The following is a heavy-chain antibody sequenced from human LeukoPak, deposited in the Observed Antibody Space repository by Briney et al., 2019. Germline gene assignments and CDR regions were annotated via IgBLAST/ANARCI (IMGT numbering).Heavy chain of an antibody. CDR3: ARGQVDTALVIGGWFDH. CDR1: GYAFTSHA. D-gene: IGHD5-18*01. Sequence: ASVTVSCKASGYAFTSHAISWVRQAPGQGLEWMGWINPYTGNTNFAQKFQGRVTMTTETSTSTAYMEVRSLSSDDTAVDYCARGQVDTALVIGGWFDHWGQGTLVTVSS. CDR2: INPYTGNT. V-gene: IGHV1-18*01. J-gene: IGHJ5*02.